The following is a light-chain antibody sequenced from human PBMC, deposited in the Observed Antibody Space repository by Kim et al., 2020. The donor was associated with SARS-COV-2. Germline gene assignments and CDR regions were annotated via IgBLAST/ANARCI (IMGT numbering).Light chain of an antibody. CDR3: QQRNSWPPAVT. CDR1: QNIDTY. V-gene: IGKV3-11*01. J-gene: IGKJ4*01. Sequence: SPGERAILSCRASQNIDTYLAWYQQRPGQAPRLLVYDASNRATGVPDRFSGSGSGTDFTLTISSLEPEDFSIYYCQQRNSWPPAVTFGGGTKLEI. CDR2: DAS.